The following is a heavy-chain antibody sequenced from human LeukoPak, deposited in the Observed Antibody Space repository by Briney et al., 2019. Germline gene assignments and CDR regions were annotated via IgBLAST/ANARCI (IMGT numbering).Heavy chain of an antibody. J-gene: IGHJ3*02. V-gene: IGHV3-53*01. CDR3: ARGAGYSSGWYFAFDI. CDR2: IYSGGST. D-gene: IGHD6-19*01. CDR1: GFTVSSNY. Sequence: GGSPRLSCAASGFTVSSNYMSWVRQAPGKGLEWVSVIYSGGSTYYADSVKGRFTISRDNSKSTLYLQMNSLRAEDTAVYYCARGAGYSSGWYFAFDIWGQGTMVTVSS.